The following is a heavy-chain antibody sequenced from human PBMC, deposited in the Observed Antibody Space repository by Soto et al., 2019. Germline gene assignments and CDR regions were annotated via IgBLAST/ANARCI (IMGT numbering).Heavy chain of an antibody. CDR1: GYTFHNYG. V-gene: IGHV1-18*01. CDR3: ARSGRHDSSAQWYFDY. Sequence: ASVKVSCKASGYTFHNYGVNWVRQAPGHGLEWMGRISAYNYNTHYAQNFEGRVTMTTDTSTSTAYMELRSLRSDDTAVYYCARSGRHDSSAQWYFDYWGQGTLVTVSS. D-gene: IGHD3-22*01. J-gene: IGHJ4*02. CDR2: ISAYNYNT.